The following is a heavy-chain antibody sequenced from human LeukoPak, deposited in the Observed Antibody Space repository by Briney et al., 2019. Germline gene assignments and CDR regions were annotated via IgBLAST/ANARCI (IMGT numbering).Heavy chain of an antibody. V-gene: IGHV3-64D*06. CDR2: IYSDGSRT. J-gene: IGHJ4*02. D-gene: IGHD6-19*01. CDR3: VKSPGSGWPV. CDR1: GFTFSSFA. Sequence: GGSLRLSCAASGFTFSSFAMHWVRQAPGKGLEYLSAIYSDGSRTYYADSVKGRFTISRDNSKNTLYFEMSSLRVEDTAVYYCVKSPGSGWPVWGQGTLLTVSS.